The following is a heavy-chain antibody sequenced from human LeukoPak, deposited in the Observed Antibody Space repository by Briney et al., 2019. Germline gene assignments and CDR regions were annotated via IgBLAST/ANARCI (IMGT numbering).Heavy chain of an antibody. CDR1: GFTFSSYS. CDR3: AKGYYYDSSGYYPDAFDI. D-gene: IGHD3-22*01. V-gene: IGHV3-48*01. Sequence: GGSLRLSCAASGFTFSSYSMNWVRQAPGKGLEWVSYISSGGSGIYYADSVKGRFTISRDNSKNTLYLQMNSLRAEDTAVYYCAKGYYYDSSGYYPDAFDIWGQGTMVTVSS. J-gene: IGHJ3*02. CDR2: ISSGGSGI.